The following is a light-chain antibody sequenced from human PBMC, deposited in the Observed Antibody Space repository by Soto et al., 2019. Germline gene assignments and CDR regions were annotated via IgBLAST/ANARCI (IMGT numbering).Light chain of an antibody. V-gene: IGKV1-39*01. CDR3: QVSYGNLRT. CDR1: QSVSTS. J-gene: IGKJ1*01. Sequence: DSQMTQSPSSLSASVGDRVTITCRSSQSVSTSFNWYQQKPGKAPKLLIYSTSHLQSGVPLRFSGGRSETDYTLTISGLQPEDFATYFCQVSYGNLRTFGQGTRVEI. CDR2: STS.